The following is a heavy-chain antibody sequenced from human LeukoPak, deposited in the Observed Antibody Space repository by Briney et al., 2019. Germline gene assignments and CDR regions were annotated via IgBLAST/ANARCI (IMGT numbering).Heavy chain of an antibody. CDR3: ARDLYGSGWYNYFDP. Sequence: GGTLRRSCAASGFTLSTYGMHWVRQAPGKGLGWVAMMSYDGKSEYYGDSVKGRFAISRDNSNNALYLQMNSLRAEDTAVYYCARDLYGSGWYNYFDPWGQGALVTVSS. V-gene: IGHV3-30*03. CDR1: GFTLSTYG. D-gene: IGHD6-19*01. J-gene: IGHJ5*02. CDR2: MSYDGKSE.